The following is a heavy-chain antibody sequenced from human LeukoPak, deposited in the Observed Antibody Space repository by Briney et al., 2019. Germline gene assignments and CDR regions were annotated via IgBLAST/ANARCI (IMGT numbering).Heavy chain of an antibody. J-gene: IGHJ4*02. D-gene: IGHD3-3*01. CDR1: GFTFSSYW. V-gene: IGHV3-74*01. Sequence: PGGSLRLSCAASGFTFSSYWMHWVRQAPGKGLVWVSRINTDGSSTSYADSVKGRFTISRDNAKNTLYLQMNSLRAEDTAVYYCAREDPLIGGFWSGPPDYWGQGTLVTVSS. CDR2: INTDGSST. CDR3: AREDPLIGGFWSGPPDY.